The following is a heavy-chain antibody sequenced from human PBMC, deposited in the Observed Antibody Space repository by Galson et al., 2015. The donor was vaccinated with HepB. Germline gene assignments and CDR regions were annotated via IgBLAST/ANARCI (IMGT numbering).Heavy chain of an antibody. Sequence: SLRLSCAASGFTFSSYGMHWVRQAPGKGLEWVAVISYDGSNKYYADSVKGRFTISRDNSKNTLYLQMNSLRAEDTAVYYCAKDSRDGYRGWFDYWGQGTLVTVSS. CDR3: AKDSRDGYRGWFDY. D-gene: IGHD5-24*01. CDR1: GFTFSSYG. J-gene: IGHJ4*02. V-gene: IGHV3-30*18. CDR2: ISYDGSNK.